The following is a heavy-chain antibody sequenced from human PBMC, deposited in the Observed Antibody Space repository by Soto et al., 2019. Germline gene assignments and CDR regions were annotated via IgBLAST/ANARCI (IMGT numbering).Heavy chain of an antibody. V-gene: IGHV2-26*01. J-gene: IGHJ4*02. CDR2: IFSNDEK. CDR3: ARMWAYSSGFRGFDY. D-gene: IGHD6-19*01. Sequence: SGPTLVNPTETLTLTCTVSGFSLSNARMGVSWIRQPPGKALEWLAHIFSNDEKSYSTSLKSRLTISKDTSKSQVVLTMTNMDPVDTATYYCARMWAYSSGFRGFDYWGQGTLVTVSS. CDR1: GFSLSNARMG.